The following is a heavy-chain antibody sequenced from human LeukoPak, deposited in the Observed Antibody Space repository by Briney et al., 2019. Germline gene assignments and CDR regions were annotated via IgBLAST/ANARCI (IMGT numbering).Heavy chain of an antibody. CDR2: IKQDGSEK. CDR1: GFTFSSYG. V-gene: IGHV3-7*01. D-gene: IGHD4-17*01. CDR3: ARALHVTTDY. J-gene: IGHJ4*02. Sequence: GGSLRLSCAASGFTFSSYGMSWVRQAPGKGLEWVANIKQDGSEKYYVDSVKGRFTISRDNAKNSLYLQMNSLRAEDTAVYYCARALHVTTDYWGQGTLVTVSS.